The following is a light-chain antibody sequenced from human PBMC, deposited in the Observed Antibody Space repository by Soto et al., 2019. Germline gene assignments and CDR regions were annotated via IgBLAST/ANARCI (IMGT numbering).Light chain of an antibody. Sequence: EVVMTQSPATLSVSPGETATLSCRASQSVSTNLAWYQQKPGQAPRLVIYGASTRATAIPGRFSGSGSGTEFTLTISGLQSEDFAIYYCQQYHNWPPYTFGQGTKVEIK. V-gene: IGKV3-15*01. J-gene: IGKJ2*01. CDR2: GAS. CDR3: QQYHNWPPYT. CDR1: QSVSTN.